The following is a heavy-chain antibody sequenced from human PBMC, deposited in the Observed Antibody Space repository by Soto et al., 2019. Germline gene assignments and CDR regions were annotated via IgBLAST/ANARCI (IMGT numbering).Heavy chain of an antibody. V-gene: IGHV1-69*06. CDR2: IISIVGTA. Sequence: QVQLVQSAAEVKKPGSSVKVSCKASGGTFSSYAISWVRQAPGQGLERMGRIISIVGTANYAQKFQGRVTITADKATSTAYMELSSLRSEDTAVYYCARVGSAGSYYAYYYGMDVWGHGTTVTVS. J-gene: IGHJ6*02. CDR3: ARVGSAGSYYAYYYGMDV. D-gene: IGHD1-26*01. CDR1: GGTFSSYA.